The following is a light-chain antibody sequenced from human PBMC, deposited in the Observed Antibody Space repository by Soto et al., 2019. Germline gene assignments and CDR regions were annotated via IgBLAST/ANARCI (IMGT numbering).Light chain of an antibody. CDR1: QGIGDT. CDR2: DTS. CDR3: QPYNNWPLT. V-gene: IGKV3-15*01. J-gene: IGKJ4*01. Sequence: EIVMTQSTRTPSVPPGERATLASRASQGIGDTLAWYQHKPGQTPRLLIYDTSTRATGVPTRFSGSRSGAEFTLTINSLQSEDFAVYYCQPYNNWPLTFGRGTKVDIK.